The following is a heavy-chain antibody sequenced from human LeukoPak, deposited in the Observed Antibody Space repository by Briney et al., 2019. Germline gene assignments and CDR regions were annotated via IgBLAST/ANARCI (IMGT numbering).Heavy chain of an antibody. CDR1: GFTFSSYS. Sequence: GGSLRLSCAASGFTFSSYSMNWVRQAPGKGLEWVSSISSSSSYIYYADSVKGRFTISRDNAKNSLYLQMNSLRAEDTAVYYCARQRHLSSVAFDIWGHGTMVTVSS. J-gene: IGHJ3*02. CDR2: ISSSSSYI. D-gene: IGHD3-3*02. CDR3: ARQRHLSSVAFDI. V-gene: IGHV3-21*04.